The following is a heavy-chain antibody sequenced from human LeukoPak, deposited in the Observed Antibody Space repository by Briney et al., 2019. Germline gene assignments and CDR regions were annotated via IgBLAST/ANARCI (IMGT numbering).Heavy chain of an antibody. CDR1: GGSISSYY. J-gene: IGHJ4*02. Sequence: PSETLSLTCTVSGGSISSYYGSWIRQPPGKGLEWIGYIYYSGSTNYNPSLKSRVTISVDTSKNQFSLKLSSVTAADTAVYYCARAANYGDCFDYWGQGTLVTVSS. CDR3: ARAANYGDCFDY. V-gene: IGHV4-59*01. D-gene: IGHD4-17*01. CDR2: IYYSGST.